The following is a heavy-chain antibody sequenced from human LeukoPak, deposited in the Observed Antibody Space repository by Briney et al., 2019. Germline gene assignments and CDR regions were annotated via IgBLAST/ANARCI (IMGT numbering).Heavy chain of an antibody. V-gene: IGHV3-11*04. Sequence: GGSLRLSCAASGFTFSDYYMSWIRQAPGKGLEWVSYISSSGSTIYYADSVKGRFTISRDNAKNSLYLQMNSLRAEDTAVYYCAREPRGLLWFGEGIDYWGQGTLVTVSS. CDR2: ISSSGSTI. CDR1: GFTFSDYY. D-gene: IGHD3-10*01. CDR3: AREPRGLLWFGEGIDY. J-gene: IGHJ4*02.